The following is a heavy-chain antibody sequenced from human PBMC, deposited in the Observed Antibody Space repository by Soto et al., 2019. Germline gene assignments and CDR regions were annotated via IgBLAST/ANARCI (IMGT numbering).Heavy chain of an antibody. J-gene: IGHJ5*02. CDR2: MKPDGSEK. Sequence: LRLSCEGAGFNFRDSWMSWVRQAPGKRLEWVANMKPDGSEKYYVDSVKGRFTISRDNAQNSLYLQMNSLRAEDTAIYYCARSASWGQGTQVTVSS. CDR1: GFNFRDSW. CDR3: ARSAS. V-gene: IGHV3-7*05.